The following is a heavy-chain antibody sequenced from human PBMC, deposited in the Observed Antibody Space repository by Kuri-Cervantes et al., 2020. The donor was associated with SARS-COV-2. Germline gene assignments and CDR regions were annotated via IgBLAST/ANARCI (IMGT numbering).Heavy chain of an antibody. J-gene: IGHJ6*02. CDR1: GFTFSSYA. D-gene: IGHD6-13*01. V-gene: IGHV3-30-3*01. CDR3: ARYGFGYSTFYGMDV. CDR2: ISYDGSNK. Sequence: GESLKISCAASGFTFSSYAMHWVRQAPGKGLEWVAVISYDGSNKYYADSVKGRFTISRDNSKNTLYLQMNSLRAEDTAVYYCARYGFGYSTFYGMDVWGQGTTVTVSS.